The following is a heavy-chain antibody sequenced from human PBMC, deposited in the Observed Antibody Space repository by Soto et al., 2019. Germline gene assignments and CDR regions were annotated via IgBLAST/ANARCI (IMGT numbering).Heavy chain of an antibody. CDR2: ISGSGGST. V-gene: IGHV3-23*01. J-gene: IGHJ3*02. CDR1: GFTFISYA. Sequence: GGSLRLSCAASGFTFISYAMSWVRQAPGKGLEWVSAISGSGGSTYYADSVKGRFTISRDNSKNTLYLQMNSLRAEDTAVYYCAKEARLTFLEWLFGAFEIWGQGTMVSVSS. D-gene: IGHD3-3*01. CDR3: AKEARLTFLEWLFGAFEI.